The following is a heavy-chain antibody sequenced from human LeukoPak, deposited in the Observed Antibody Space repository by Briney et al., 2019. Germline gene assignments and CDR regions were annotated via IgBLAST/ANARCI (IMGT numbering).Heavy chain of an antibody. Sequence: GGSLRLSCAASGFTFSSYWMTWVRQAPGKGLEWVANIKKDGSEKYYVDSVKGRFIISRDNAKNSLFLQMNSLRAEDTAVYYCAREQEGNSDYWGQGTLVTVSS. CDR3: AREQEGNSDY. V-gene: IGHV3-7*04. J-gene: IGHJ4*02. CDR2: IKKDGSEK. CDR1: GFTFSSYW. D-gene: IGHD4-23*01.